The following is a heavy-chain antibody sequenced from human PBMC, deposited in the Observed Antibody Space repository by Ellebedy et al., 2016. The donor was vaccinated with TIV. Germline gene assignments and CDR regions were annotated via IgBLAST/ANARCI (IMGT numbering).Heavy chain of an antibody. CDR2: IKSKTDGGTT. V-gene: IGHV3-15*07. CDR3: TTDDWAVTTTYYYYGMDV. J-gene: IGHJ6*02. Sequence: PGGSLRLSCAASGFTFSNAWTTWVRQALGKGLAWVGRIKSKTDGGTTDYAAPVKGRFTISRDDSKNTLYLQMNSLKTEDTAVYYCTTDDWAVTTTYYYYGMDVWGQGTTVTVSS. CDR1: GFTFSNAW. D-gene: IGHD4-17*01.